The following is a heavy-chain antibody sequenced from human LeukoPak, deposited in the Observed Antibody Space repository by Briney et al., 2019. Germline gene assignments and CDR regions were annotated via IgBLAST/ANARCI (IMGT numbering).Heavy chain of an antibody. CDR1: GFTFSSYG. D-gene: IGHD2-21*02. CDR2: ISYDGSYK. V-gene: IGHV3-30*18. Sequence: GGSLRLSCAASGFTFSSYGMHWVRQAPGKGLEWVAVISYDGSYKHDADSVKGRFTISRDNSKNTLYLQMNSLRAEDTAMYYCAKESDSAGACDFWGQGTLVTVSS. CDR3: AKESDSAGACDF. J-gene: IGHJ4*02.